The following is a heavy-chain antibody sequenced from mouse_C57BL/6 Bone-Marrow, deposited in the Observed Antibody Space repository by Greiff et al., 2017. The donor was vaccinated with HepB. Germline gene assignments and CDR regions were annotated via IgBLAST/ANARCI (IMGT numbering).Heavy chain of an antibody. J-gene: IGHJ1*03. Sequence: EVQRVESGEGLVKPGGSLKLSCAASGFTFSSYAMSWVRQTPEKRLEWVAYISSGGDYIYYADTVKGRFTISRDNARNTLYLQMSSLKSEDTAMYYCTRDHDYDGGSYWYFDVWGTGTTVTVSS. CDR1: GFTFSSYA. CDR3: TRDHDYDGGSYWYFDV. V-gene: IGHV5-9-1*02. CDR2: ISSGGDYI. D-gene: IGHD2-4*01.